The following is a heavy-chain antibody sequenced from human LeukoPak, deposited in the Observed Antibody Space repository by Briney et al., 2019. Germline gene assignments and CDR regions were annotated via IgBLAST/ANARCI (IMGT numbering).Heavy chain of an antibody. CDR1: GFTFSSYA. V-gene: IGHV3-23*01. CDR2: ITGNGVST. Sequence: GGSLRLSCAASGFTFSSYAMSWVRQAPGKGLVWVSVITGNGVSTFYADSVKGRFTISRDNSKNTLYLQMNSLRAEDTAVYFCAKDLRGGCSSTSCYPPGYWGQGTLVTVSS. CDR3: AKDLRGGCSSTSCYPPGY. J-gene: IGHJ4*02. D-gene: IGHD2-2*01.